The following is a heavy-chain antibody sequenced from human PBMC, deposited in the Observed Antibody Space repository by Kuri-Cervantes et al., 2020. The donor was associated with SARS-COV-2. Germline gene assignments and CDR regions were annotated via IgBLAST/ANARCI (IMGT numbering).Heavy chain of an antibody. CDR2: INPNSGGT. J-gene: IGHJ3*02. Sequence: ASVKVSCKASGYTFTSYYMHWVRQAPGQGLEWMGWINPNSGGTNYAQKFQGRVTMTRDTSISTAYMELSRLRSDDTAVYYCARDNRYYDFWSGYYPPNDAFDIWGQGTMVTVSS. CDR1: GYTFTSYY. CDR3: ARDNRYYDFWSGYYPPNDAFDI. D-gene: IGHD3-3*01. V-gene: IGHV1-2*02.